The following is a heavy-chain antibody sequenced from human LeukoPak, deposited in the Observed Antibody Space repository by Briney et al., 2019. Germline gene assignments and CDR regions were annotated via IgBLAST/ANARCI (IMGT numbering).Heavy chain of an antibody. V-gene: IGHV4-39*07. CDR2: IYYSGST. J-gene: IGHJ4*02. CDR1: GGSISSSSYY. CDR3: ARDILTTSIAAPYY. D-gene: IGHD6-13*01. Sequence: SETLSLTCTVSGGSISSSSYYWGWIRHPPGKGLEWIGSIYYSGSTYYNPSLKSRVTMSVDTSKNQFSLRLSTVTAAETAVYYCARDILTTSIAAPYYWGQGTLVTVSS.